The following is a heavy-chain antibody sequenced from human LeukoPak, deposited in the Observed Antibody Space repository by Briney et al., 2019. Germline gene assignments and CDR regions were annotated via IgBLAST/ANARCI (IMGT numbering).Heavy chain of an antibody. D-gene: IGHD6-19*01. CDR3: ASNGYSSGWDPAEYFQH. J-gene: IGHJ1*01. CDR1: GYSFTSYW. CDR2: IYPGDSDT. Sequence: RGESLKISCKGSGYSFTSYWIGWVRQMPGKGLEWMGIIYPGDSDTRYSPSFQGQVTISADKSISTAYLQWSSLKASDTAMYYCASNGYSSGWDPAEYFQHWGQGTLVTVSS. V-gene: IGHV5-51*01.